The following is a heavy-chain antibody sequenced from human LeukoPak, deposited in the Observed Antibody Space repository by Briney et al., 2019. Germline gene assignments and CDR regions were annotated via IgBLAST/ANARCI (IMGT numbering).Heavy chain of an antibody. Sequence: PGGSLRLSCAASGFTFSSYAMHWVRQAPGKGLEWAAVISYDGSNKYYADSVKGRFTISRDNSKNTLYLQMNSLRAEDTAVYYCARAHSSSWYLLDWGQGTLVTVSS. CDR3: ARAHSSSWYLLD. V-gene: IGHV3-30-3*01. D-gene: IGHD6-13*01. CDR2: ISYDGSNK. CDR1: GFTFSSYA. J-gene: IGHJ4*02.